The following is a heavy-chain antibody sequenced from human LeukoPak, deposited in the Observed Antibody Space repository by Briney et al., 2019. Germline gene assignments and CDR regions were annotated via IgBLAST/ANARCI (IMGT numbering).Heavy chain of an antibody. CDR2: ISLTGRT. V-gene: IGHV4-4*02. CDR3: TRESGPYCPFGY. J-gene: IGHJ4*02. Sequence: SETLSLTCGVSGGSITSTNWWSWVRPPPGQGLEWTGEISLTGRTNYNPSLIGRVIMSLDESRNQLSLTLTSVTAADTAMYYCTRESGPYCPFGYWGQGTLVVVPS. CDR1: GGSITSTNW. D-gene: IGHD1-26*01.